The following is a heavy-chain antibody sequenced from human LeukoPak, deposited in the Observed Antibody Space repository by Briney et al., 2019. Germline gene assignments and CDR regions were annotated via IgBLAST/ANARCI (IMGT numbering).Heavy chain of an antibody. J-gene: IGHJ6*02. CDR2: IRSSDSSI. CDR3: ARVLGHSSGWSTDYYYYGMDV. D-gene: IGHD6-19*01. V-gene: IGHV3-11*01. Sequence: GGSLRLSCVGSGFTFSDYYMSWIRQAPGKGLEWVSYIRSSDSSIYYADSVKGRFTISRDNAKNSLYLQMNSLRAEDTAVYYCARVLGHSSGWSTDYYYYGMDVWGQGTTVTVSS. CDR1: GFTFSDYY.